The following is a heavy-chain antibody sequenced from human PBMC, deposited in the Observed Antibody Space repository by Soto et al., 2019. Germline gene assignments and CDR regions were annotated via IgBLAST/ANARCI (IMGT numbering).Heavy chain of an antibody. CDR3: ARDYVSIVLMVYAIRGRVVDY. Sequence: GASVKVSCKASGYTFTGYYMHWVRQAPGQGLEWMGWINPNSGGTNYAQKFQGRVTMTRDTSISTAYMELSRLRSDDTAVYYCARDYVSIVLMVYAIRGRVVDYWGQGTLVTVSS. CDR1: GYTFTGYY. J-gene: IGHJ4*02. CDR2: INPNSGGT. V-gene: IGHV1-2*02. D-gene: IGHD2-8*01.